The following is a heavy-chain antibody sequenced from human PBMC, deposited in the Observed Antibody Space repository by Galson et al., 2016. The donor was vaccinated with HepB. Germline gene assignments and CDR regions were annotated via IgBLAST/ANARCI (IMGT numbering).Heavy chain of an antibody. D-gene: IGHD3-3*01. V-gene: IGHV3-7*01. Sequence: SLRLSCAASGFTFSNYWMAWVRQAPGKGLEWVANIEPDGGETYYVDSLKGRFTISRDNAKNSLYLQMSSLRAEDTALYYCARDDETWRHWGQGSLVTVSS. CDR3: ARDDETWRH. J-gene: IGHJ4*02. CDR1: GFTFSNYW. CDR2: IEPDGGET.